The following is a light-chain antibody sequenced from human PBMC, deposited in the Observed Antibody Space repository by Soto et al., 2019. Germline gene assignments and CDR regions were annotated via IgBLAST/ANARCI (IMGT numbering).Light chain of an antibody. CDR3: QSYDSSLSGSEV. J-gene: IGLJ1*01. CDR2: GNS. CDR1: SSNIGAGYD. V-gene: IGLV1-40*01. Sequence: QLVLTQPPSVSGAPGQRVTISCTGSSSNIGAGYDVHWYQQLPGTAPKLLMYGNSNRPSGVPDRFSGSKSGTSASLAITGLQAEDEADYYCQSYDSSLSGSEVFGTGTSSPS.